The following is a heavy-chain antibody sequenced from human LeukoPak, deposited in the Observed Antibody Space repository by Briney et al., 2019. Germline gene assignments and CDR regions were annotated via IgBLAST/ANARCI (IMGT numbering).Heavy chain of an antibody. CDR1: GGSISSGSYY. CDR3: ARDSSVAVYYFDY. CDR2: IYTSGST. J-gene: IGHJ4*02. D-gene: IGHD6-19*01. V-gene: IGHV4-61*02. Sequence: SQTLSLTCTVSGGSISSGSYYWRWLRQPAGKGLEWIGRIYTSGSTNYNPSLKSRVTISVDTSKNQFSLKLSSVTAADTAVYYCARDSSVAVYYFDYWGQGTLVTVSS.